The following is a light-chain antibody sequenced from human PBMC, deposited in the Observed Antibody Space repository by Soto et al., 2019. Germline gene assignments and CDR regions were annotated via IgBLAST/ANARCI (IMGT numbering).Light chain of an antibody. Sequence: QSVLTQPASVSGSPGQSITISCTGTSSDVGGYNYVSWSQQHPGKAPQLMIYEVINRPSGASNRFSGSKSGNTSSLTISGLQAEDETDYSCSSYTSSSTYVFGTGTTLTVL. J-gene: IGLJ1*01. CDR3: SSYTSSSTYV. CDR1: SSDVGGYNY. V-gene: IGLV2-14*01. CDR2: EVI.